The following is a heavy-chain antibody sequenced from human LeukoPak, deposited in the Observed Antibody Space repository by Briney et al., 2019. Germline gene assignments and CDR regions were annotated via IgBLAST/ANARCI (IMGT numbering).Heavy chain of an antibody. Sequence: PGGSLRLSCVASRFTFSSYPMIWVRQAPGKGLESVSYISDSGTVIHYADSVKGRFTLSRDNAKNSLNVQMNSLSAEDTAVYYCARVVGGMTGADYWGQGNLVTVSS. D-gene: IGHD3-9*01. J-gene: IGHJ4*02. CDR1: RFTFSSYP. CDR2: ISDSGTVI. CDR3: ARVVGGMTGADY. V-gene: IGHV3-48*04.